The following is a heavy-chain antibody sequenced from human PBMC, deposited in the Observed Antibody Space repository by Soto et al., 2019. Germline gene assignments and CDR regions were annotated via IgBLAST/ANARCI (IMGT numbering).Heavy chain of an antibody. CDR3: ARDYGEQLASYYYYGMDV. CDR2: INPNSGGT. Sequence: XSVKVSCKASVYTFTCYYMHWVRQAPGQGLEWMGWINPNSGGTNYAQKFQGRVTMTRDTSISTAYMELSRLRSDDTAVYYCARDYGEQLASYYYYGMDVWGQETTVTV. V-gene: IGHV1-2*02. D-gene: IGHD6-6*01. CDR1: VYTFTCYY. J-gene: IGHJ6*02.